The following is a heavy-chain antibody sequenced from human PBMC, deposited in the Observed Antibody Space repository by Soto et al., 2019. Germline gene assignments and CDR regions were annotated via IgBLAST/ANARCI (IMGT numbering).Heavy chain of an antibody. Sequence: SVKVSCKASGGTFSSYAISWVRQAPGQGLEWMGGIIPIFGTANYAQKFQGRVTITADESTSTAYMELSSLRSEDTAVYYCARGDYYDSSGYQDYYYGMDVWGQGTTVTVSS. CDR2: IIPIFGTA. V-gene: IGHV1-69*13. J-gene: IGHJ6*02. CDR3: ARGDYYDSSGYQDYYYGMDV. CDR1: GGTFSSYA. D-gene: IGHD3-22*01.